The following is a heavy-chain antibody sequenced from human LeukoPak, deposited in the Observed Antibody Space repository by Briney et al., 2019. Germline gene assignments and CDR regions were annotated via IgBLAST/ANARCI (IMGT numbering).Heavy chain of an antibody. CDR2: ISWNSGSI. D-gene: IGHD6-13*01. CDR3: AKEIIPYSSSWGPFDY. V-gene: IGHV3-9*03. Sequence: GRSLRLSCAASGFTFDDYAMHWVRQAPGKGLEWVSGISWNSGSIGYADSVKGRFTISRDNAKNSLYLQMNSLRAEDMALYYCAKEIIPYSSSWGPFDYWGQGNLVTVSS. CDR1: GFTFDDYA. J-gene: IGHJ4*02.